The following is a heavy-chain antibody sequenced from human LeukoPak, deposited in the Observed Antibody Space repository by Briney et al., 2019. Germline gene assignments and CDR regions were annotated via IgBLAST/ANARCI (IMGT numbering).Heavy chain of an antibody. CDR1: GFTFSSYW. CDR2: SNSDGSRT. J-gene: IGHJ4*02. V-gene: IGHV3-74*01. D-gene: IGHD4-17*01. CDR3: ARADGDYRNFDF. Sequence: GGSLRLSCAASGFTFSSYWMHWVRQAPGKGLVWVSRSNSDGSRTSYADSVKGRFTISRDNAKNTVYLQMNSLRAEDTAVYYCARADGDYRNFDFWGQGTLVTVSS.